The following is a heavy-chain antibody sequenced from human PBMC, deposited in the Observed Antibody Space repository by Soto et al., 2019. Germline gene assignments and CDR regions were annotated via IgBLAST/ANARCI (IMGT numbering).Heavy chain of an antibody. Sequence: LSLTCTVSGGSISSYYWSWIRQPPGKGLEWIGYIYYSGSTNYNPSLKSRVTISGDTSKNQFSLKLSSVTAADTAVYYCAGQGYDSTTRGWFDPWGQGTLVTVSS. CDR1: GGSISSYY. CDR3: AGQGYDSTTRGWFDP. J-gene: IGHJ5*02. CDR2: IYYSGST. V-gene: IGHV4-59*08. D-gene: IGHD3-22*01.